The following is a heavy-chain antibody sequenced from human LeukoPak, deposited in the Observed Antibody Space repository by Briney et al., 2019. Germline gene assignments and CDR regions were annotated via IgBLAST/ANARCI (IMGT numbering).Heavy chain of an antibody. Sequence: ASVKVSCKASGYTFTNYYMHWVRQAPGQGLEWMGIINPSGGITNYTQKFQGRVTMTRDMSTSTVYMELSSLRSEDTAVYHCARGLYGGREYYFDYWGQGTLVTVSS. V-gene: IGHV1-46*01. CDR2: INPSGGIT. CDR1: GYTFTNYY. D-gene: IGHD4-23*01. CDR3: ARGLYGGREYYFDY. J-gene: IGHJ4*02.